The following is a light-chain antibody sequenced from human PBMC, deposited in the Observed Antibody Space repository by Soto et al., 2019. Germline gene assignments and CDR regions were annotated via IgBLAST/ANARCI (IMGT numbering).Light chain of an antibody. CDR3: VAWADIVAGGV. CDR2: RND. V-gene: IGLV1-47*01. J-gene: IGLJ7*01. Sequence: QSVLTQPPTTSGTPGQRVTISCSGSESTIGRNYVYWYQQVPGTAPNLVIYRNDQRPSGVPDRFSGSKSGTSASLAISGLRSEDEAEYYCVAWADIVAGGVFGGGTQLTVL. CDR1: ESTIGRNY.